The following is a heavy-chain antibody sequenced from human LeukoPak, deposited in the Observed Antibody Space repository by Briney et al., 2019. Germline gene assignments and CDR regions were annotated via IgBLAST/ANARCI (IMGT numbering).Heavy chain of an antibody. D-gene: IGHD3-3*01. CDR1: GGTFSSYA. V-gene: IGHV1-69*05. CDR2: IIPIFGTA. Sequence: ASVKVSCKASGGTFSSYAISWVRQAPGQGLEWMGGIIPIFGTANYAQKFQGRVTITTDESTSTAYMELSSLRSEDTAVYYCARRAVDGVALGAFDIWGQGTMVTVSS. J-gene: IGHJ3*02. CDR3: ARRAVDGVALGAFDI.